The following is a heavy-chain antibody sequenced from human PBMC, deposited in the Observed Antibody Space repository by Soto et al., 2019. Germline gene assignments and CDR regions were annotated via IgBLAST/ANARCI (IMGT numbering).Heavy chain of an antibody. J-gene: IGHJ3*02. CDR3: AKDFIPRNSIYDPFDI. CDR2: VGGDASDT. V-gene: IGHV3-23*01. Sequence: EVQLLESGGGLVQPGGSLEVSCRASGFNFGNYAMSWVRQAPGKGPELVSSVGGDASDTHYADSVRGRFTISRDNSKNTLYLHMNSLRAEDTAIYFCAKDFIPRNSIYDPFDIWGQGTTVSVSS. D-gene: IGHD2-21*01. CDR1: GFNFGNYA.